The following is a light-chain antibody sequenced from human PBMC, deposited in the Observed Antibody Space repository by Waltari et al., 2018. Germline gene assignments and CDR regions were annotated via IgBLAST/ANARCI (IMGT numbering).Light chain of an antibody. Sequence: QSALTQPASVSGSPGQSITISCTGISSDFRNYNLVSWYQQHPGEAPKRIIDEDIKRPSGVSNRVSGSKYGDTASLTLSGLQAEDESDYYCCSYAGVSTWVFGGGTKVTVL. CDR3: CSYAGVSTWV. V-gene: IGLV2-23*01. J-gene: IGLJ3*02. CDR2: EDI. CDR1: SSDFRNYNL.